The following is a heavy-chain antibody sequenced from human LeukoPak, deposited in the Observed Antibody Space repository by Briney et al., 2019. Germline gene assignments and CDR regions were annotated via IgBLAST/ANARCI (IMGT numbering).Heavy chain of an antibody. J-gene: IGHJ3*02. CDR1: GFTFSNYC. V-gene: IGHV3-74*03. Sequence: GGSLRLSCAASGFTFSNYCMHWVRQAPGKGLVWVSRINSDGSNATYADSVKGRFTISRDNAKNTLYVQMNSLRAEGTAVYYCARDVGGNLGDAFDIWGQGTMVTVSS. D-gene: IGHD4-23*01. CDR3: ARDVGGNLGDAFDI. CDR2: INSDGSNA.